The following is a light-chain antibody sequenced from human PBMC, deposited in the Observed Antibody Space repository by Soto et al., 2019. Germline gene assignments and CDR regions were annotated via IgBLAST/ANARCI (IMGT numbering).Light chain of an antibody. V-gene: IGKV3-15*01. CDR3: QQYKSWPPLT. Sequence: EIVMTQSPDILSVSPGERATLSCRASQSVSSNLAWYQQKPGQAPRLLIYGASTRATGIPDRFSGSGSGTEFTLTISSLQSDDFALYFCQQYKSWPPLTFGGGTKVEI. CDR2: GAS. J-gene: IGKJ4*01. CDR1: QSVSSN.